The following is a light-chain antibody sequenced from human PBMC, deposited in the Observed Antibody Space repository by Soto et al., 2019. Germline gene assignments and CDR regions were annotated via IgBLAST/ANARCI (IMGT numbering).Light chain of an antibody. CDR1: QSVSSN. Sequence: EIVMTQSPATLSVSPGERDTISCRASQSVSSNLAWYQQKPGQAPRLLIYGASTRATGIPARFSGSGSGTEFPLTISSLPSKDFAVYYCQQYNNWPPITFGQGTRLEIK. V-gene: IGKV3-15*01. J-gene: IGKJ5*01. CDR3: QQYNNWPPIT. CDR2: GAS.